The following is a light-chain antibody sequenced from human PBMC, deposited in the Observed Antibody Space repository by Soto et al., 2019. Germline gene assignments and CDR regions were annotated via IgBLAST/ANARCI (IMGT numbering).Light chain of an antibody. CDR2: GAS. CDR1: LSVSSNY. J-gene: IGKJ5*01. Sequence: EIVLTQSPGTLSLSPGERATLSCRASLSVSSNYLAWYQQKPGQAPRLLIYGASSRATGIPDRFSGSGSGTDFTLTISRLEPDDFAVYYCQYYGRSPFTFGQGTRLEIK. V-gene: IGKV3-20*01. CDR3: QYYGRSPFT.